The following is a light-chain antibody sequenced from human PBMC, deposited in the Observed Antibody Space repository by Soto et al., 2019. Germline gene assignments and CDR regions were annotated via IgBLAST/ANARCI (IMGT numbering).Light chain of an antibody. CDR2: AAS. CDR3: QHYNSYGT. Sequence: IQLTQSPSSLSASVGDRVTITCRASQGISSYLAWYQQKPGRAPKLLIYAASTLQSGVPSRFSGSGSGTEFTLTISGLQPDDFATYYCQHYNSYGTFGQGTKVDIK. J-gene: IGKJ1*01. CDR1: QGISSY. V-gene: IGKV1-9*01.